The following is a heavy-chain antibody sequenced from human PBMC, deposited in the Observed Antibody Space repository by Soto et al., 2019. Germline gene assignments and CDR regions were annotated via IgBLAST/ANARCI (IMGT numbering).Heavy chain of an antibody. CDR3: ATGDSYFED. Sequence: HVQLVQSGAEVKTPGASVKVSCKASGYTFTARIMHWVRQAPGQGLEWMGLINPNGGSTGYAQKFQGRITVTRDMSTGTVYMELSSLTSGDTAVYYCATGDSYFEDWGQGTLVTLSS. CDR2: INPNGGST. CDR1: GYTFTARI. V-gene: IGHV1-46*01. D-gene: IGHD3-9*01. J-gene: IGHJ4*02.